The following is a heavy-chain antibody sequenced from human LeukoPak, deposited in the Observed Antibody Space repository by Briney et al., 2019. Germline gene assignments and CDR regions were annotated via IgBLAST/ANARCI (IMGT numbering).Heavy chain of an antibody. V-gene: IGHV3-23*01. CDR1: GFTFSSYA. D-gene: IGHD2-2*02. J-gene: IGHJ4*02. CDR3: AKGGYCSSTSCYTAASL. CDR2: ISGSGGST. Sequence: GGSLRLSCAASGFTFSSYAMSWVRQDPGKGLEWVSAISGSGGSTYYADSVKGRFTISRDNSKNTLYLQMNSLRAEDTAVYYCAKGGYCSSTSCYTAASLWGQGTLVTVSS.